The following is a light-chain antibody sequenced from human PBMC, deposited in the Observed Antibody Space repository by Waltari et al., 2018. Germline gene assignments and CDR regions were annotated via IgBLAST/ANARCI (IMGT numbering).Light chain of an antibody. J-gene: IGKJ4*01. CDR2: GST. V-gene: IGKV1-12*01. CDR3: QQTDSFPLT. CDR1: QDVSTW. Sequence: DIQMTQSPSSVSASVGDRVTISCRASQDVSTWVAWYQQKPGAPPKLLIHGSTTLQSGVPSRFSGSGSGTDFTLTINGLQPDDFASYLCQQTDSFPLTFGGGTKVDIK.